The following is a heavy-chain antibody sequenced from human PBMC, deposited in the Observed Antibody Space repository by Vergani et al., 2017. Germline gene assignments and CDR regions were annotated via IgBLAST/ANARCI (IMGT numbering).Heavy chain of an antibody. Sequence: EVQLVESGGGLVQPGRSLRLSCAASGFTFSGYWMHWVRQAPGKGLVWVSRINSDGSSTSYADSVKGRFTISRDNAKNTLYMKMNSLRAEDTAVYYCARAGYDILTGYPIEGWLDAWGQGTLVTVSS. CDR2: INSDGSST. J-gene: IGHJ5*02. CDR3: ARAGYDILTGYPIEGWLDA. V-gene: IGHV3-74*01. D-gene: IGHD3-9*01. CDR1: GFTFSGYW.